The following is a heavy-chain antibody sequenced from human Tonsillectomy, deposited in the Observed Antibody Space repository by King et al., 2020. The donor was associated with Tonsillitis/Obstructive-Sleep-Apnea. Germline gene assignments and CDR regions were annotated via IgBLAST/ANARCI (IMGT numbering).Heavy chain of an antibody. Sequence: VQLVESGGGLVQPGGSLRLSCAASGFTFSSYEMNWVRQAPGKGLEWLSYTSRSGTTIYYADSVKGRFTISRDNAKNSLYLQMNSLRAEDTAVYYCAREGETTMFMRYYYYYMDVWGKGTTVTVSS. J-gene: IGHJ6*03. CDR1: GFTFSSYE. V-gene: IGHV3-48*03. CDR3: AREGETTMFMRYYYYYMDV. CDR2: TSRSGTTI. D-gene: IGHD5-18*01.